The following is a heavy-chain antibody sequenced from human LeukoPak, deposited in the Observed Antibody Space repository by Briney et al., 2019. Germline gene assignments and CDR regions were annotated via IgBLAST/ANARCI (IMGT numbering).Heavy chain of an antibody. Sequence: GGSLRLACVAAGFTLANAWMSWVRQVPGGGLEWVARIKSKAEGGTTDYAAPVKGRFTISREDSTDTLYLQMNSLKTEDTALYYCVQTGNYPRNYDYWGQGTLVTVSS. CDR3: VQTGNYPRNYDY. CDR2: IKSKAEGGTT. V-gene: IGHV3-15*01. D-gene: IGHD1-1*01. J-gene: IGHJ4*02. CDR1: GFTLANAW.